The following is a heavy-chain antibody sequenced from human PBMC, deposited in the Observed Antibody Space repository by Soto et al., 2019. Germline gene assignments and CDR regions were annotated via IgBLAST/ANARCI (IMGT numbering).Heavy chain of an antibody. CDR1: GYTFTSYG. CDR3: AGDRGIAVGDGCWDWFEH. D-gene: IGHD6-19*01. CDR2: ISAYNGNT. V-gene: IGHV1-18*01. Sequence: QVQLVQSGAAVKKPGASVKVSCKASGYTFTSYGISWVRQAPGQVREWMGWISAYNGNTNYAQKLQGRVTMTTDTSTSKAYMGLRGLGSDDKALYYCAGDRGIAVGDGCWDWFEHCGQGTLVTVSS. J-gene: IGHJ5*02.